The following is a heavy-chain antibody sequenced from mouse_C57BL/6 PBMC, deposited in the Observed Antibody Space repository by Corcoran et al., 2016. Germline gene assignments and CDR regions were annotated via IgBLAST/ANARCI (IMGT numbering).Heavy chain of an antibody. J-gene: IGHJ2*01. Sequence: EVQLQQSGPVLVKPGASVKMSCTASGYTFTDYYMNWVKQSHGKSLEWIGVINPYNGGTSYNQKFKGKATLTVDKSSSTAYMELNSLTSEDSAVYYCARLYYGSRAFDYWGQGTTLTVSS. CDR2: INPYNGGT. V-gene: IGHV1-19*01. D-gene: IGHD1-1*01. CDR3: ARLYYGSRAFDY. CDR1: GYTFTDYY.